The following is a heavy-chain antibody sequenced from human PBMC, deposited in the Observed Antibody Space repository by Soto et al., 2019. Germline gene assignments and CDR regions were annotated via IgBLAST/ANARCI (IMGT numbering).Heavy chain of an antibody. CDR3: ARQYAAGGILPVSYNWFDP. V-gene: IGHV4-59*01. D-gene: IGHD6-13*01. CDR2: IYYSGST. Sequence: QVQLQESGPGLVKPSETLSLTCTVSGGSISSYYWSWIRQPPGKGLEWIGYIYYSGSTNYNPSLKRRVTIPVDTCKNQSSLKLGSVTAADTAVYYCARQYAAGGILPVSYNWFDPWGQGSLVTVSS. CDR1: GGSISSYY. J-gene: IGHJ5*02.